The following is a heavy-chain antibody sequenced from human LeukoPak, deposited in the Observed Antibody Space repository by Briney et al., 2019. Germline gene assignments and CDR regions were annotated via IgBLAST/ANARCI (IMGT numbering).Heavy chain of an antibody. J-gene: IGHJ4*02. CDR3: AKEGNWNLDY. D-gene: IGHD1-1*01. CDR2: IKRDGSEK. CDR1: GFSFSTNW. V-gene: IGHV3-7*01. Sequence: GGSLRLSCVASGFSFSTNWMDWVRQAPGKGLEWVANIKRDGSEKNYVDSAKGRFTISRDNAKNSLYLEMNSLRAEDTAVYYCAKEGNWNLDYWGQGALVTVSS.